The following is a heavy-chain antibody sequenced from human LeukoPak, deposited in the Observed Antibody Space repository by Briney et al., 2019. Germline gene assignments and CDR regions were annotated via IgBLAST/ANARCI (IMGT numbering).Heavy chain of an antibody. D-gene: IGHD6-19*01. CDR1: GLTFSSYA. Sequence: GGSLRLSCAASGLTFSSYAMSWVRQAPGKGLEWVSSISSSSSYIYYADSVKGRFTISRDNAKNSLYLQMNSLRAEDTAVYYCASHPLIAVAESSDYWGQGTLVTVSS. CDR3: ASHPLIAVAESSDY. CDR2: ISSSSSYI. V-gene: IGHV3-21*01. J-gene: IGHJ4*02.